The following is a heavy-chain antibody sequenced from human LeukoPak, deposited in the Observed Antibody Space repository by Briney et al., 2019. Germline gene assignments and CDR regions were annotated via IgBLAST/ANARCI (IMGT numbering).Heavy chain of an antibody. J-gene: IGHJ4*02. V-gene: IGHV3-74*01. CDR2: INSDGSST. CDR1: GCTFSSYW. CDR3: ARGSPLSLSGYGFYLFDY. D-gene: IGHD5-12*01. Sequence: GGSLRLSCAASGCTFSSYWMHWVRQAPGKGLVWVSRINSDGSSTSYADSVKGRFTISRDNAKNTLYLQMNSLRAEDTAVYYCARGSPLSLSGYGFYLFDYWGQGTLVTVSS.